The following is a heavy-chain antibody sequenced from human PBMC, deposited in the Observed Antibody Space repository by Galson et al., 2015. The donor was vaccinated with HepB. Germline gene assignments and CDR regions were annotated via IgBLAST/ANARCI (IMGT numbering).Heavy chain of an antibody. V-gene: IGHV3-30*04. CDR2: ISYDGSNK. CDR1: GFTFSSYA. J-gene: IGHJ3*02. Sequence: SLRLSCAASGFTFSSYAMHWVRQAPGKGLEWVAVISYDGSNKYYADSVKGRFTISRDNSKNTLYLQMNSLRAEDTAVYYCAREVGSGTFDAFDIWGQGTMVTVSS. D-gene: IGHD3-10*01. CDR3: AREVGSGTFDAFDI.